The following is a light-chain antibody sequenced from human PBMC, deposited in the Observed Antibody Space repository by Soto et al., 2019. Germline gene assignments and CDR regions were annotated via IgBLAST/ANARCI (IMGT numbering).Light chain of an antibody. CDR1: SYDVGAYNY. V-gene: IGLV2-14*01. CDR2: EVS. CDR3: NSYTIASTWV. J-gene: IGLJ3*02. Sequence: QSALTQPASVSGSPGQSITISCTGTSYDVGAYNYVSWYQQHPGKAPKLMISEVSNRPSGISNRFSGSKSGNTASLTISGRRAEDEADYYCNSYTIASTWVFGGGTKLTVL.